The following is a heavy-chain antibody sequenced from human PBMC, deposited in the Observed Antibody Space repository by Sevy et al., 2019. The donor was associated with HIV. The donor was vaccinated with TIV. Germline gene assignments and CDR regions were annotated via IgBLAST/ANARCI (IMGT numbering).Heavy chain of an antibody. CDR3: ARVGKAWFGELLSDY. CDR2: IYSGGST. CDR1: GFTVSSNY. Sequence: GGSLRLSCAASGFTVSSNYMSWVRQAPGKGLEWDSVIYSGGSTYYADSVKGRFTISRDNSKNTLYLQMNSLRAEDTAVYYCARVGKAWFGELLSDYWGQGTLVTVSS. D-gene: IGHD3-10*01. J-gene: IGHJ4*02. V-gene: IGHV3-53*01.